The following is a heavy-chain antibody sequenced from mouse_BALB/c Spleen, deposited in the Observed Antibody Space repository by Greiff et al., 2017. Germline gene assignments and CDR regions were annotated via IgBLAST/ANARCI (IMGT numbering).Heavy chain of an antibody. Sequence: EVKLMESGGGLVQPGGSRKLSCAASGFTFSSFGMHWVRQAPEKGLEWVAYISSGSSTIYYADTVKGRFTISRDNPKNTLFLQMTSLRSEDTAMYYCARRIDYYAMDYWGQGTSVTVSS. CDR2: ISSGSSTI. V-gene: IGHV5-17*02. CDR3: ARRIDYYAMDY. J-gene: IGHJ4*01. CDR1: GFTFSSFG.